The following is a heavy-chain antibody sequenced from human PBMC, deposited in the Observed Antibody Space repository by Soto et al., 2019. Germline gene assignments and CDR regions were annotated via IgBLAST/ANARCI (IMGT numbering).Heavy chain of an antibody. CDR1: GGTFSSYA. J-gene: IGHJ6*02. CDR3: ARDLPSSIIYYYGIDL. D-gene: IGHD6-6*01. Sequence: GASVKVSCKASGGTFSSYAISWVRQAPGQGLEWMGGVIPIFGTANYAQKFQGRVTITRDTSASTAYMELSSLRSEDTAVYYCARDLPSSIIYYYGIDLWGQGNTVPVS. V-gene: IGHV1-69*05. CDR2: VIPIFGTA.